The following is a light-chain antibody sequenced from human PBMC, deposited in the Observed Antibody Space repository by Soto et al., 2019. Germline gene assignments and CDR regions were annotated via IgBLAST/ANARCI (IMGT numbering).Light chain of an antibody. CDR3: SSYAGTYTYVV. J-gene: IGLJ2*01. CDR1: SSDVGGYNY. V-gene: IGLV2-11*01. Sequence: QSALTQPRSVSGSPGQSVTISCTGTSSDVGGYNYVSWYQQHPGKAPKLMIYDVSKRPSGVPDRFSGSKSGNTASLTISGLQAEDEADYCCSSYAGTYTYVVFGGGTKLTV. CDR2: DVS.